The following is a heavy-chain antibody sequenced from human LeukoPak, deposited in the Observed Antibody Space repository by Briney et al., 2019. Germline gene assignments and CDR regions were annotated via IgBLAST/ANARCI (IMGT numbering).Heavy chain of an antibody. CDR3: AREDLATRMIDY. CDR1: GGTFSSYT. CDR2: IIPILTTA. V-gene: IGHV1-69*13. Sequence: RASVKVSCKASGGTFSSYTFTWVRQAPGQGLEWTGSIIPILTTANYAQKFQGRVTMTADESTSTAYMELRSLRSEDTAIYYCAREDLATRMIDYWGQGTLVTVSS. J-gene: IGHJ4*02. D-gene: IGHD5-12*01.